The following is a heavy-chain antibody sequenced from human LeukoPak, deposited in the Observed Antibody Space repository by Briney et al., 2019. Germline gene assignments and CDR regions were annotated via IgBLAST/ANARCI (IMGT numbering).Heavy chain of an antibody. Sequence: GASVKVSCKASGYTFTSYGISWVRQVPGQGLEWMGWISGYNVNTNYVQKLQGRVTMTTDTSTSTAYMDLRSLRSDDTAVYYCARASLGPGDWFDPWGQGTLVTVSS. CDR2: ISGYNVNT. CDR3: ARASLGPGDWFDP. D-gene: IGHD3-16*01. V-gene: IGHV1-18*01. J-gene: IGHJ5*02. CDR1: GYTFTSYG.